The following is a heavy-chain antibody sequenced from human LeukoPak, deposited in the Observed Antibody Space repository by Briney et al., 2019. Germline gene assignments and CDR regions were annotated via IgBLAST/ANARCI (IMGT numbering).Heavy chain of an antibody. CDR1: GGSISSYY. CDR2: IYDNGNT. V-gene: IGHV4-59*01. Sequence: SETLSLTCTVSGGSISSYYWSWIRQPPGKGLEWIGHIYDNGNTKDNPSLRSRVTISVDASENRLFLKLRSVTAADTAIYYCARNTLDLDHWGPGILVTVSS. CDR3: ARNTLDLDH. J-gene: IGHJ4*02. D-gene: IGHD1/OR15-1a*01.